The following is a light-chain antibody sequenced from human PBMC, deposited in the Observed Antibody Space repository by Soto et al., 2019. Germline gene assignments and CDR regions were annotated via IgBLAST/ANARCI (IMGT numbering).Light chain of an antibody. CDR3: QHYGSSSST. Sequence: EIVLTQSPGTLSLSPGERATLSCRASQSVSSTYLAWYQQNPGQAPRLLIYGASSRATGIPDRFSGSGSGTDFTLSISRLETEAFAVSFCQHYGSSSSTFGQETKLEIK. CDR1: QSVSSTY. J-gene: IGKJ2*01. CDR2: GAS. V-gene: IGKV3-20*01.